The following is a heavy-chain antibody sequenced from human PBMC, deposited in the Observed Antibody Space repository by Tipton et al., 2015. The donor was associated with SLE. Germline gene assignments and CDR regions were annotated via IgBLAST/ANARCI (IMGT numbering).Heavy chain of an antibody. D-gene: IGHD5-12*01. Sequence: SLRLSCAASGFTFSSYSMNWVRQAPGKGLERVSYIRGRSNTIYYADSVKGRFTISRDNAKSSLYLQMNSLRAEDTAVYYCARDDGGGYVYWYFDVWGRGTLVAVAS. CDR3: ARDDGGGYVYWYFDV. CDR2: IRGRSNTI. J-gene: IGHJ2*01. CDR1: GFTFSSYS. V-gene: IGHV3-48*01.